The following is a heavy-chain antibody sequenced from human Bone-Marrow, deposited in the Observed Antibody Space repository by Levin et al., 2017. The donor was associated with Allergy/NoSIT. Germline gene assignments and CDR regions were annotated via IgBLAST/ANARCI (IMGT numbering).Heavy chain of an antibody. CDR1: GFTFSDYY. CDR3: ARVSGTGYSYGKDRYFDL. V-gene: IGHV3-11*05. D-gene: IGHD5-18*01. Sequence: GESLKISCAASGFTFSDYYMSWIRQAPGKGLEWVSYISSSSSYTNYADSVKGRFTISRDNAKNSLYLQMNSLRAEDTAVYYCARVSGTGYSYGKDRYFDLWGRGTLVTVSS. CDR2: ISSSSSYT. J-gene: IGHJ2*01.